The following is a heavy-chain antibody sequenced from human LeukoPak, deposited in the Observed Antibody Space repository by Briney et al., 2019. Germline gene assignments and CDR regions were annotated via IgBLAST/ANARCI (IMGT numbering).Heavy chain of an antibody. CDR3: AREVVVVTATTYYYYGMDV. CDR2: TTASGGRT. J-gene: IGHJ6*02. CDR1: GFTFSNYV. Sequence: GGSLRLSCAVSGFTFSNYVMRWVRQAPGKGLEWVSATTASGGRTYYADSVKGRFTISRDNSKNTLYLQMNSLRAEDTAVYYCAREVVVVTATTYYYYGMDVWGQGTTVTVSS. V-gene: IGHV3-23*01. D-gene: IGHD2-21*02.